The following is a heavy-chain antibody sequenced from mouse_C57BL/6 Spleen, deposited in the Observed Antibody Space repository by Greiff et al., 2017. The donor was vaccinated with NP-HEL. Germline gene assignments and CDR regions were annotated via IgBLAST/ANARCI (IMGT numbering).Heavy chain of an antibody. CDR2: IDPSDSET. D-gene: IGHD1-1*01. CDR1: GYTFTSYW. J-gene: IGHJ1*03. Sequence: QVQLQQPGAELVRPGSSVKLSCKASGYTFTSYWMHWVKQRPIQGLEWIGNIDPSDSETHYNQKFKDKATLTVDKSSSTAYMQLSSLTSEDSAVYCCARLDYYGSSYGYFDVWGTGTTVTVSS. CDR3: ARLDYYGSSYGYFDV. V-gene: IGHV1-52*01.